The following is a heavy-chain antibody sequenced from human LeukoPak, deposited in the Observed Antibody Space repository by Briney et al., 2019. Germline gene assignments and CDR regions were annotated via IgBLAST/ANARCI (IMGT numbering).Heavy chain of an antibody. Sequence: GSLRLSCAASGFTFSSYAMHWVRQAPGKGLEWVAVISYDGSNKYYADSVKGRFTISRDNSKNTLYLQMNSLRAEDTAVYYCARSGGSYYDWTEEDYWGQGTLVTVSS. V-gene: IGHV3-30-3*01. CDR3: ARSGGSYYDWTEEDY. D-gene: IGHD1-26*01. CDR1: GFTFSSYA. CDR2: ISYDGSNK. J-gene: IGHJ4*02.